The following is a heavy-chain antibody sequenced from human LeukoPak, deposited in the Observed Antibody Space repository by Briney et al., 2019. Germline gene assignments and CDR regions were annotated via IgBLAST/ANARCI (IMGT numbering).Heavy chain of an antibody. Sequence: PSQTLSLTCTVSGGSISSGGYYWSWIRQPPGKGLEWIGYIYHSGSTYYNPSLKSRVTISVDTSKNQFSLKLSSVTAADTAVYYCARTGYSSSWHLHWGQGTLVTVSS. CDR1: GGSISSGGYY. CDR2: IYHSGST. CDR3: ARTGYSSSWHLH. D-gene: IGHD6-13*01. V-gene: IGHV4-30-2*01. J-gene: IGHJ4*02.